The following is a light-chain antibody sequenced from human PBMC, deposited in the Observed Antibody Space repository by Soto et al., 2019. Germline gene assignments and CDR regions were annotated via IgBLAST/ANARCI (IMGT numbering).Light chain of an antibody. CDR1: QSISSY. CDR3: XXSYSTPYT. V-gene: IGKV1-39*01. CDR2: AAS. J-gene: IGKJ2*01. Sequence: DIQMTQSPSSLSASVGDRVTITCRASQSISSYLNWYQQKPGKAPKLLIYAASSLQSGVPSRFSGSGSGTXXXXXXXXLXPEDXXXYYCXXSYSTPYTFGQGTKLEIK.